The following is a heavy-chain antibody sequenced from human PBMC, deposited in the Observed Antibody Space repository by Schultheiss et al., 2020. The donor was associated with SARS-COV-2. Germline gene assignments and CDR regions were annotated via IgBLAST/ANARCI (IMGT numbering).Heavy chain of an antibody. CDR1: GFTFSSYA. Sequence: GESLKISCAASGFTFSSYAMSWVRQAPGKGLEWVSYISSSGSTIYYADSVKGRFTISRDNAKNSLYLQMNSLRAEDTAVYYCARENANSSSWPNLSSNWFDPWGQGTLVTVSS. D-gene: IGHD6-13*01. CDR3: ARENANSSSWPNLSSNWFDP. J-gene: IGHJ5*02. CDR2: ISSSGSTI. V-gene: IGHV3-48*04.